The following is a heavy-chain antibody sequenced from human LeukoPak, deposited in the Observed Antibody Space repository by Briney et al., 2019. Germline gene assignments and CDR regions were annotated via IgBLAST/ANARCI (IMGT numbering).Heavy chain of an antibody. Sequence: ASVKVSCKASGYTFTSYDINWVRQATGQGLEWMGWMNPNSGNTGYAQKFQGRVTMTRNTSISTAYMELSSLGSEDTAVYYCARGGTYCSGASCYFFWGQGTLVTVSS. V-gene: IGHV1-8*01. CDR1: GYTFTSYD. CDR3: ARGGTYCSGASCYFF. D-gene: IGHD2-15*01. CDR2: MNPNSGNT. J-gene: IGHJ4*02.